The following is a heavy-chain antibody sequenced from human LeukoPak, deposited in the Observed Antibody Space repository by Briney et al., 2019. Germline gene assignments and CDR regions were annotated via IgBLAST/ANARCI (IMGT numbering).Heavy chain of an antibody. CDR3: AKQAYDSPRTDFDY. Sequence: GGSLRLSCAASGLTFSRYAMSWVRQAPGKGLEWVSGVSTSGGSTYYADSVKGRFTISRDSSKNTLHLQMNSLRAEDTAIYYCAKQAYDSPRTDFDYWGQGTLVTVSS. J-gene: IGHJ4*02. V-gene: IGHV3-23*01. CDR2: VSTSGGST. CDR1: GLTFSRYA. D-gene: IGHD3-22*01.